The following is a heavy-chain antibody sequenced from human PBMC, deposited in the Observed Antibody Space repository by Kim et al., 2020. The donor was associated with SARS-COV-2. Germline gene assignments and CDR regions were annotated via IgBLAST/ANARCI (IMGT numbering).Heavy chain of an antibody. J-gene: IGHJ4*02. CDR3: TRMNWDPKLFEDF. CDR2: IIPVIGLT. V-gene: IGHV1-69*04. Sequence: SVKVSCKAFGGSFSSYAINWVRQAPGQGLEWMGRIIPVIGLTNYAQKFQGRLTITADKSTSTTYMDLSSLRSEDTAVYYCTRMNWDPKLFEDFWGQGTLVTVAS. D-gene: IGHD7-27*01. CDR1: GGSFSSYA.